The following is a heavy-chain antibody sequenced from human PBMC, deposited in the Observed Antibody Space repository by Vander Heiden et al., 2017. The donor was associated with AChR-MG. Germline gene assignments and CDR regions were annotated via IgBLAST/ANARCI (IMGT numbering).Heavy chain of an antibody. V-gene: IGHV3-33*01. J-gene: IGHJ4*02. D-gene: IGHD3-22*01. CDR3: ARDSDYYDSSGHFDY. CDR1: GFTFSSYG. CDR2: IWYDGSNK. Sequence: QVQLVGSGGGVVQPGRSLRLSCAASGFTFSSYGMHWVRQAPGKGLEWVAVIWYDGSNKYYADSVKGRFTISRDNSKNTLYLQMNSLRAEDTAVYYCARDSDYYDSSGHFDYWGQGTLVTVSS.